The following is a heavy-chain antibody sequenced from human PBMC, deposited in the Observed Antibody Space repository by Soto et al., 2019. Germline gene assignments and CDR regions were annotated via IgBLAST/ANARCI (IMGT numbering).Heavy chain of an antibody. CDR1: GGSISSGGYS. V-gene: IGHV4-61*08. D-gene: IGHD2-2*01. CDR2: IYYSGNT. Sequence: PSETLSLTCAVSGGSISSGGYSWSWIRQPPGKGLEWIGYIYYSGNTNYNPSLKSRVTISVDTSKNQFSLRLSSMTAADTAVYYCARNLGFCSTTTCYPWFDPWGPGTLVTVSS. J-gene: IGHJ5*02. CDR3: ARNLGFCSTTTCYPWFDP.